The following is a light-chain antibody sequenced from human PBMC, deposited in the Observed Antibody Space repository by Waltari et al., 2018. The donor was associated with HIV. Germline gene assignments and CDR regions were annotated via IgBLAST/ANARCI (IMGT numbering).Light chain of an antibody. CDR2: RNN. V-gene: IGLV1-47*01. Sequence: HSLLTQPPSASGTPGQRVTTSCCGSSSNVGSSYVSWYQQLPGTAPKLLIYRNNQRPSGVPDRFSGSKSGTSASLAISGLRSEDEADYYCAAWTDSLSGVVFGGGAKLSVL. CDR1: SSNVGSSY. J-gene: IGLJ2*01. CDR3: AAWTDSLSGVV.